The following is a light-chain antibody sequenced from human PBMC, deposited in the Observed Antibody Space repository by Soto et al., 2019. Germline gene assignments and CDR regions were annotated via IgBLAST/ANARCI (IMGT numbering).Light chain of an antibody. V-gene: IGKV1-39*01. CDR2: AAS. J-gene: IGKJ1*01. CDR1: QSISSY. CDR3: LQSYRIPET. Sequence: DIQMTQSPSSLSASVGDRVTITCRASQSISSYLNWYQQKPGRAPNLLIYAASAWQSGVPSRFSGSGSGTDFTLTISSLQPEDFATYYCLQSYRIPETFGQGTKVEI.